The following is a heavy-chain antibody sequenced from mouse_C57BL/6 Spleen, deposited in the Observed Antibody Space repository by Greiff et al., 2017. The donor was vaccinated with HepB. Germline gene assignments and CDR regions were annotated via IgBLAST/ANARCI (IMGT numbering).Heavy chain of an antibody. CDR2: IYPRSGNT. D-gene: IGHD2-4*01. J-gene: IGHJ3*01. Sequence: QVQLKQSGAELARPGASVKLSCKASGYTFTSYGISWVKQRTGQGLEWIGEIYPRSGNTYYNEKFKGKATLTADKSSSTAYMELRSLTSEDSAVYFCARSEDYLFAYWGQGTLVTVSA. CDR3: ARSEDYLFAY. V-gene: IGHV1-81*01. CDR1: GYTFTSYG.